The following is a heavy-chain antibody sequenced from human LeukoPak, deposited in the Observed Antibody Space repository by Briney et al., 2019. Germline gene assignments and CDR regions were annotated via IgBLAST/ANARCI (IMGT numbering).Heavy chain of an antibody. V-gene: IGHV3-53*01. CDR1: GFTFSSYW. CDR2: IYSGGST. Sequence: PGGSLRLSCAASGFTFSSYWMSWVRQAPGKGLEWVSVIYSGGSTYYADSVKGRFTISRDNSKNTLYLQMNSLRAEDTAVYYCARDSGGPFDYWGQGTLVTVSS. J-gene: IGHJ4*02. D-gene: IGHD3-10*01. CDR3: ARDSGGPFDY.